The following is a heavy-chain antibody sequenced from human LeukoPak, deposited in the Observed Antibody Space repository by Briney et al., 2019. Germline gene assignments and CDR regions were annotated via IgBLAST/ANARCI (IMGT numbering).Heavy chain of an antibody. CDR1: GFTFSSYG. CDR3: ALKGGHYYHFDA. J-gene: IGHJ4*02. CDR2: ISYDGSNK. Sequence: GGSLRLSCAASGFTFSSYGMHWVRQAPGKGLEWVAVISYDGSNKYYADSVKGRFTISRDNSKNTLYLQMNSLRAEDTALYYCALKGGHYYHFDAWGQGTLVTVSS. D-gene: IGHD3-22*01. V-gene: IGHV3-30*03.